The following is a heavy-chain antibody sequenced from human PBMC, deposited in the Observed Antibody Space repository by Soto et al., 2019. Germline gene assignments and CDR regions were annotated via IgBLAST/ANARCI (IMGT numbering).Heavy chain of an antibody. CDR2: INHSGST. CDR3: SRGHEVRATFYYHYAMDV. J-gene: IGHJ6*02. D-gene: IGHD3-10*01. Sequence: SETLSLTCAVYGGSFSGYYWSWIRQPPGKGLEWIGEINHSGSTNYNPSLKSRVTISVDTSKNQFSLKLTSVTAADTAVYYCSRGHEVRATFYYHYAMDVWGQGTTVIVSS. V-gene: IGHV4-34*01. CDR1: GGSFSGYY.